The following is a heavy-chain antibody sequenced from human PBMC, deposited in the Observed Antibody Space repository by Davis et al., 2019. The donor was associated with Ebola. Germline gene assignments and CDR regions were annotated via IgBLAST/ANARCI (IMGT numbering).Heavy chain of an antibody. CDR3: ARVLPYGGVDY. Sequence: SVKVSCKASGYTFTSYGVSWVRQAPGQGLEWMGRIIPILGIANYAQKFQGRVTITADKSTSTAYMELRSLRSDDTAVYYCARVLPYGGVDYWGQGTLVTVSS. J-gene: IGHJ4*02. V-gene: IGHV1-69*04. CDR1: GYTFTSYG. D-gene: IGHD4-23*01. CDR2: IIPILGIA.